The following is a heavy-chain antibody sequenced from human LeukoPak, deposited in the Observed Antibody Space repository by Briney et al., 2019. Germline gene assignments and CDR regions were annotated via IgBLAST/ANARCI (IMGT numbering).Heavy chain of an antibody. CDR2: IDYSGSI. V-gene: IGHV4-39*01. J-gene: IGHJ4*02. CDR1: GGSLSSRSYF. D-gene: IGHD4-17*01. Sequence: SETLSLTCTVSGGSLSSRSYFWGWVRQPPGKGLEWIGTIDYSGSIYFNPSLQSRVTISVDRSKNQFSLNLGSVTAADTAVYYCARRSGSGDSRRPFDYWGQGTLVTVSS. CDR3: ARRSGSGDSRRPFDY.